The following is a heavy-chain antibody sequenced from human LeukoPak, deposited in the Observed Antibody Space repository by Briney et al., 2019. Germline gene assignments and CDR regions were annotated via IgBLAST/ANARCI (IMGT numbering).Heavy chain of an antibody. CDR1: GFTFSSYW. J-gene: IGHJ5*02. CDR3: AREYYDFWRGLYT. V-gene: IGHV3-7*01. D-gene: IGHD3-3*01. CDR2: IKQDGSEK. Sequence: PGGSLRLSCAASGFTFSSYWMSWVRQAPGKGLEWVANIKQDGSEKYYVDSVKGRFTISRDNAKNSLYLQMNSLRAEDTAVYYCAREYYDFWRGLYTWGQGTLVTVSS.